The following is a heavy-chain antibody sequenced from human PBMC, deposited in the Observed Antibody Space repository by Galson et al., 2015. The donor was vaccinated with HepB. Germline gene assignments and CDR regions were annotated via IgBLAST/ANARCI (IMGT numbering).Heavy chain of an antibody. CDR3: ARDAFEYSSSSLGFHFDS. D-gene: IGHD6-6*01. J-gene: IGHJ4*02. CDR1: GYTFTSYG. V-gene: IGHV1-18*01. CDR2: NSAYNGNT. Sequence: SVKVSCKASGYTFTSYGISGVRQAPGQGLEWMGWNSAYNGNTNYAQKLQGRVTMTTDTSTSTAYMELRSLRSDDTAVYYCARDAFEYSSSSLGFHFDSWGQGTLAPVSS.